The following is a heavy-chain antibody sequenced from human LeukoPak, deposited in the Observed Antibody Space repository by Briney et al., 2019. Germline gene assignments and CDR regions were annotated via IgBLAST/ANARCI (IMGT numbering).Heavy chain of an antibody. CDR3: AREGSRGDEYLDY. Sequence: GGSLRLSCAASGFTFSSYAMHWVRQAPGKGLEWVAVISYDGSNKYYADSVKGRFTISRDNSKNTLYLQMNSLRAEDTAVYYCAREGSRGDEYLDYWGQGTLVTVSS. V-gene: IGHV3-30-3*01. D-gene: IGHD2-21*01. CDR1: GFTFSSYA. J-gene: IGHJ4*02. CDR2: ISYDGSNK.